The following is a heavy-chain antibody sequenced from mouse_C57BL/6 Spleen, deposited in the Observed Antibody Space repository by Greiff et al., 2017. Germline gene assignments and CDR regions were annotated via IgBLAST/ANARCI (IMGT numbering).Heavy chain of an antibody. J-gene: IGHJ4*01. D-gene: IGHD2-5*01. CDR3: ARASNWDAMDY. CDR1: GFSLTSYG. V-gene: IGHV2-2*01. Sequence: VTLVESGPGLVQPSQSLSITCTVSGFSLTSYGVHWVRQSPGKGLEWLGVIWSGGSADYNAAFISRLGISKDNSKSQFFFKMNSLQADDTAIYYCARASNWDAMDYWGQGTSVTVSS. CDR2: IWSGGSA.